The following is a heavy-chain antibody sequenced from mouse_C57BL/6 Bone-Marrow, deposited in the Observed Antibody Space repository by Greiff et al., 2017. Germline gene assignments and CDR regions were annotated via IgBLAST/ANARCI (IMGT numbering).Heavy chain of an antibody. V-gene: IGHV1-64*01. CDR2: IHPNSGST. D-gene: IGHD2-4*01. CDR3: ARWGYEYDRVNAMDY. CDR1: GYTFTSYW. Sequence: QVQLQQPGAELVKPGASVKLSCKASGYTFTSYWMHWVKQRPGQGLEWIGMIHPNSGSTNYNEKFKSKATLTVDKSSSTAYMQLSSLTSEDSAVYCGARWGYEYDRVNAMDYWGRGTGVTVSS. J-gene: IGHJ4*01.